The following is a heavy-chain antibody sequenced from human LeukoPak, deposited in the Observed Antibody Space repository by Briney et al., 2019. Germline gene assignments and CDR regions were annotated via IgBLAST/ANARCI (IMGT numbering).Heavy chain of an antibody. Sequence: ASVKVSCKASGYTFTSYGISWVRQAPGQGLEWMGWISAYNGNTNYAQKLQRRVTMTTDASTSTAYMELRSLRSDDTAVYYCARVKNQYYYGSGSYYNRIIDYWGQGTLVTVSS. J-gene: IGHJ4*02. V-gene: IGHV1-18*01. CDR1: GYTFTSYG. CDR2: ISAYNGNT. D-gene: IGHD3-10*01. CDR3: ARVKNQYYYGSGSYYNRIIDY.